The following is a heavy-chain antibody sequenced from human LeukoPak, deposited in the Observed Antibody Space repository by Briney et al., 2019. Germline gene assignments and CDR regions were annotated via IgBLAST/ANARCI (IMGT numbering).Heavy chain of an antibody. CDR1: GGSISSSSYY. Sequence: SETLSLTCTVSGGSISSSSYYWGWIRQPPGKGLEWIGSIYYSGSTYYNPSLKSRVTISVDTSKTQFSLKLSSVTAADTAVYYCARAYLRLGELSTYYFDYWGQGTLVTVSS. J-gene: IGHJ4*02. V-gene: IGHV4-39*07. CDR2: IYYSGST. D-gene: IGHD3-16*02. CDR3: ARAYLRLGELSTYYFDY.